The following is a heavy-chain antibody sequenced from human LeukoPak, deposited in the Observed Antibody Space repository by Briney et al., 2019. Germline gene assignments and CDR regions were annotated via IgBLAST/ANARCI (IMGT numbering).Heavy chain of an antibody. D-gene: IGHD3-22*01. Sequence: SETLSLTCTVSGGSISSSSYYWGWIRQPPGKGLEWIGSIYYSGSTCYNLSLKSRVTISVDTSKNQFSLKLSSVTAADTAVYYCARHTHQYYYDSSGYYGAARGYWFDPWGQGTLVTVSS. CDR3: ARHTHQYYYDSSGYYGAARGYWFDP. J-gene: IGHJ5*02. CDR2: IYYSGST. CDR1: GGSISSSSYY. V-gene: IGHV4-39*01.